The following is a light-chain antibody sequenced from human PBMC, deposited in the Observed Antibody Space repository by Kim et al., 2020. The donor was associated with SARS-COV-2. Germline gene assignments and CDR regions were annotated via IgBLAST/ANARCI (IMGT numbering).Light chain of an antibody. CDR3: QQRSNWPLMYT. CDR1: QSVSSY. Sequence: EIVLTQSPATLSLSPGERATLSCRASQSVSSYLAWYQQKPGQAPRLLIYDASNRATGIPARFSGSGSGTDFTFTISSLEPEDFAVYYCQQRSNWPLMYTFGQGTKLEI. CDR2: DAS. J-gene: IGKJ2*01. V-gene: IGKV3-11*01.